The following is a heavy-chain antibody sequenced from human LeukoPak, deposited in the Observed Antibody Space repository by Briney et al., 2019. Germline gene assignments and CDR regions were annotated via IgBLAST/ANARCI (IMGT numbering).Heavy chain of an antibody. CDR3: AKDIEAVAGTYYFDY. V-gene: IGHV3-30*02. CDR2: IWYDGSNK. D-gene: IGHD6-19*01. J-gene: IGHJ4*01. Sequence: PGGSLRLSCAASGFTFSSYGMHWVRQAPGKGLEWVAVIWYDGSNKYYADSVKGRFTISRDNSKNTLYLQMNSLRAEDTALYYCAKDIEAVAGTYYFDYWGQEPWSPSPQ. CDR1: GFTFSSYG.